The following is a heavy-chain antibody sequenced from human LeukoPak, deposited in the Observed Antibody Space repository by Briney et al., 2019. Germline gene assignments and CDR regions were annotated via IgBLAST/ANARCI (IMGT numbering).Heavy chain of an antibody. V-gene: IGHV1-69*13. CDR2: IIPIFGTA. CDR1: GGTFSSYA. Sequence: GASAKVSCKASGGTFSSYAISWVRQAPGQGLEWMGGIIPIFGTANYAQKFQGRVTITADESTSTAYMELSSLRSEDTAVYYCARVVTAIHYYYGMDVWGQGTTVTVSS. CDR3: ARVVTAIHYYYGMDV. J-gene: IGHJ6*02. D-gene: IGHD2-21*02.